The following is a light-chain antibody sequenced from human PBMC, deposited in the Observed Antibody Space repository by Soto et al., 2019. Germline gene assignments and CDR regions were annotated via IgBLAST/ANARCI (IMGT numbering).Light chain of an antibody. CDR1: QSVLYSSNNKNY. V-gene: IGKV4-1*01. Sequence: DIVMTQSPDSLAVSLGERATINCKSSQSVLYSSNNKNYLAWYQQRPGQPPKLLIYWASTRESGVPDRFSGSGSGTDFTLTLSNLQAEDVAVYYCQEYYSTPLTFGQGTKLEIK. CDR2: WAS. CDR3: QEYYSTPLT. J-gene: IGKJ2*01.